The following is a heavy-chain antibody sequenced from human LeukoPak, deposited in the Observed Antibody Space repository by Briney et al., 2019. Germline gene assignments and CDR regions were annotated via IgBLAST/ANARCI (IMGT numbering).Heavy chain of an antibody. J-gene: IGHJ1*01. CDR2: IKQDGSEK. CDR3: ASGYSSSWSAEYFQH. Sequence: GGSLRLSCAASGFTFRNYWMSWVRQAPGKGLEWVANIKQDGSEKYYVDSVKGRFTISRDNVKNSLYVQMNSLRAEDTAVYYCASGYSSSWSAEYFQHWGQGTLVTVSS. CDR1: GFTFRNYW. D-gene: IGHD6-13*01. V-gene: IGHV3-7*01.